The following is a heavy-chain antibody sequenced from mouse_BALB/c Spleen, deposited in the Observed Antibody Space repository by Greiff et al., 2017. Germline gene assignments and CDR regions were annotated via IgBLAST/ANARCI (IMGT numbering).Heavy chain of an antibody. CDR3: ARESLYDYAAY. CDR1: GFTFTDYY. J-gene: IGHJ3*01. D-gene: IGHD2-4*01. V-gene: IGHV7-3*02. CDR2: IRNKANGYTT. Sequence: VQLKESGGGLVQPGGSLRLSCATSGFTFTDYYMSWVRQPPGKALEWLGFIRNKANGYTTEYSASVKGRFTISRDNSQSILYLQMNTLRAEDSATYYCARESLYDYAAYWGQGTLVTVSA.